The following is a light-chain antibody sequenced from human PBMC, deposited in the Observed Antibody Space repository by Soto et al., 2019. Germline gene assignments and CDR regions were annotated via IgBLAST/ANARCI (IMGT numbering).Light chain of an antibody. V-gene: IGLV2-8*01. CDR3: SSDEGSNTVV. J-gene: IGLJ2*01. Sequence: QSVLTQPPSASGSPGQSVTISCTGTSSNVGAYNYVSWYQQHPGKAPKLMIYEVSKRPSGVPDRFSGSKSGNTASLTVSGLHAEDEADDYCSSDEGSNTVVFGGGTKLTVL. CDR2: EVS. CDR1: SSNVGAYNY.